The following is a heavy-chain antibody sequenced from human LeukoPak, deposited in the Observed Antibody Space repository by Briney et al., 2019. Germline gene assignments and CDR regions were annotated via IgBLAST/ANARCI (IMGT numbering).Heavy chain of an antibody. J-gene: IGHJ3*02. CDR2: MKHDGSKK. D-gene: IGHD1-14*01. V-gene: IGHV3-7*01. CDR3: ARDYAPDDI. Sequence: PGGSLRLSCAASGFTFGSYWMTWVRQAPGKGLEWVANMKHDGSKKNYADSVKGRFTISRDNAKNSLYLQMNSLRAEDTAVYYCARDYAPDDIWGQGTMVTVSS. CDR1: GFTFGSYW.